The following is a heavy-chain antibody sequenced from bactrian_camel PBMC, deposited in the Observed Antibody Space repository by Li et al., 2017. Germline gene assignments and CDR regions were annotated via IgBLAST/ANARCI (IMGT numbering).Heavy chain of an antibody. CDR2: MSVVGMT. V-gene: IGHV3S53*01. CDR3: GFCVGVDDYKD. Sequence: HVQLVESGGGSVQAGGSLRLSCDASGYTYSSNCMGWFRQAPGKAREGVARMSVVGMTAYADSVKGRFTISKDDDKKTLYLQMFNLKPEDSAMYYCGFCVGVDDYKDWGQGTQVTVS. D-gene: IGHD2*01. J-gene: IGHJ4*01. CDR1: GYTYSSNC.